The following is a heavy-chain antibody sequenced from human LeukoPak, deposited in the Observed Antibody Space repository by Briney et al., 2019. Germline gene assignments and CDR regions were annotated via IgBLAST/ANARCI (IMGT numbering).Heavy chain of an antibody. D-gene: IGHD6-13*01. J-gene: IGHJ4*02. Sequence: ASVKVSCKASGYTFTSYDINWVRQATGQGLEWMGWMNPNSGNTGCAQKFQGRVTMTRNTSISTAYMELSSLRSEDTAVYYCARGPAAAVAYYFDYWGQGTLVTVSS. CDR1: GYTFTSYD. CDR3: ARGPAAAVAYYFDY. CDR2: MNPNSGNT. V-gene: IGHV1-8*01.